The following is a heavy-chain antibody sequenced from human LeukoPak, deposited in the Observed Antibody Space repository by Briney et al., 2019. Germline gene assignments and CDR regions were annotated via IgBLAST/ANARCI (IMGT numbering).Heavy chain of an antibody. Sequence: PGGSLRLSCAASGFTLSSYAMNWVRQAPGKGLEWVSAISGSGGSRYYADSVKGRFTISRDNSKNTLYLQMNSLRAEDTAVYYCAKDLYPLDYYFDYWGQGTLVTVSS. CDR1: GFTLSSYA. V-gene: IGHV3-23*01. CDR2: ISGSGGSR. D-gene: IGHD2-8*01. CDR3: AKDLYPLDYYFDY. J-gene: IGHJ4*02.